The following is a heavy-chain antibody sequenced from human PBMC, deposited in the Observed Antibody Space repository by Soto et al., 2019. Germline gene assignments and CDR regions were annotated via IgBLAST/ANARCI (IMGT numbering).Heavy chain of an antibody. CDR1: GYTFTSYG. CDR2: ISAYNGNT. V-gene: IGHV1-18*04. Sequence: ASVKASCKASGYTFTSYGISWVRQAPGQGLEWMGWISAYNGNTNYAQKLQGRVTMTTDTSTSTAYMELRSLRSDDTAVYYCALTGSSSSFYYYYGMDVWGQGTTVTVSS. CDR3: ALTGSSSSFYYYYGMDV. J-gene: IGHJ6*02. D-gene: IGHD6-6*01.